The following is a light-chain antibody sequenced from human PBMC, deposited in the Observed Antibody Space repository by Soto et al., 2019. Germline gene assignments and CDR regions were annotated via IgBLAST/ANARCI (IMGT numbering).Light chain of an antibody. Sequence: EIVLTQSPGTLSLSPGERATLSCRASQSVSSSYLAWYQQKPGQAPRLLIYGASSRATGIPDRFSGSGSGTDFPLTISSLEPEDFAAYYCQQYGSSPPYTFGQGTKLEIK. J-gene: IGKJ2*01. CDR2: GAS. V-gene: IGKV3-20*01. CDR1: QSVSSSY. CDR3: QQYGSSPPYT.